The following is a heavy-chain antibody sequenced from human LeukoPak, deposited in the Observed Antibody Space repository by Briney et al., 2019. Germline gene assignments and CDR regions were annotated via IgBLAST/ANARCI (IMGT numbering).Heavy chain of an antibody. J-gene: IGHJ4*02. V-gene: IGHV4-30-4*08. D-gene: IGHD3-3*01. CDR1: GGPLRSPDYY. Sequence: PSHTLSLTCTVSGGPLRSPDYYWTWIRQPPGTGLEWIGSIYYSGSTYYNPSLKSRVTISVDTSNNQFSPKLSSVTAADTAVYYCAIRYDFWSGYYSYYFDYWGQGTLVTVSS. CDR2: IYYSGST. CDR3: AIRYDFWSGYYSYYFDY.